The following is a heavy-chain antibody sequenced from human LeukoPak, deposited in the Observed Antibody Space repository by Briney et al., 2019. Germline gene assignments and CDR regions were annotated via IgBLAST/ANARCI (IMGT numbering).Heavy chain of an antibody. D-gene: IGHD5-24*01. CDR2: LYPGDPDS. Sequence: GESLKISCKAYGYSFFSNYWIAWVRQMPGKGLEWMGILYPGDPDSRYSPSFQGQVTISADRSISTAYLHWSSLKVSDTTMYYCARASRDGYNQTFDYWGQGTLVTVSS. CDR1: GYSFFSNYW. J-gene: IGHJ4*02. CDR3: ARASRDGYNQTFDY. V-gene: IGHV5-51*01.